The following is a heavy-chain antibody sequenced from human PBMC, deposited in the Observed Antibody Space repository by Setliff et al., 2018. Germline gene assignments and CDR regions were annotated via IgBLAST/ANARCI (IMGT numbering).Heavy chain of an antibody. CDR1: GYTFTNYN. CDR2: INASGGST. D-gene: IGHD2-15*01. CDR3: ARGVYCSGGSCEGNDY. J-gene: IGHJ4*02. Sequence: ASVKVSCKASGYTFTNYNMHWVRQAPGQGLEWMGIINASGGSTTYAQKFQGRVTMTRDTSTSTVYLEMTSLSSEDTAVYYCARGVYCSGGSCEGNDYWGQGTLVTVSS. V-gene: IGHV1-46*01.